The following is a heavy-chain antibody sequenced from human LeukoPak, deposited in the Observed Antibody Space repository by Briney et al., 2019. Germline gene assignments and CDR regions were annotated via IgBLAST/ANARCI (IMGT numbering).Heavy chain of an antibody. Sequence: GASVKVSCKASGYTFTSYAMHWVRQAPGQRLEWMGWINAGNGNTKYSQKFQGRVTITRDTSASTAYMELSSLRSEDTAVYYCARDDSELAVAGGMDVWGQGTTVTVSS. J-gene: IGHJ6*02. D-gene: IGHD6-19*01. CDR1: GYTFTSYA. CDR3: ARDDSELAVAGGMDV. V-gene: IGHV1-3*01. CDR2: INAGNGNT.